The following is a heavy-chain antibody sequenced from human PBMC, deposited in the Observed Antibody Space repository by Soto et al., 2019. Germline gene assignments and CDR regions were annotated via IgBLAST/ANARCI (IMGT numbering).Heavy chain of an antibody. J-gene: IGHJ6*02. CDR3: ARGDIVVVPAAQPLSNGMDV. Sequence: VKVSCKASGGTFSSYAISWVRQAPGQGLEWMGGIIPIFGTANYAQKFQGRVTITADESTSTAYMELSSLRSEDTAVYYCARGDIVVVPAAQPLSNGMDVWGQGTTVTVSS. D-gene: IGHD2-2*01. V-gene: IGHV1-69*13. CDR1: GGTFSSYA. CDR2: IIPIFGTA.